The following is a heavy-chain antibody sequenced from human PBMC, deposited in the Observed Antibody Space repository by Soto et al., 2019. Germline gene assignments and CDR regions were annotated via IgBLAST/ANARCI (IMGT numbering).Heavy chain of an antibody. J-gene: IGHJ4*02. V-gene: IGHV3-7*01. Sequence: EVQLVESGGDLVHPGGSLRLSCVASGFTFNTYWMSWVRQAPGKGLEWVANIKEDGSDKYDVDSVKGRFTISRDNAKNLLYVQMNSLGAGDTAMYYCARFTRGSSGDYWGQGTVVTVSS. D-gene: IGHD6-25*01. CDR2: IKEDGSDK. CDR3: ARFTRGSSGDY. CDR1: GFTFNTYW.